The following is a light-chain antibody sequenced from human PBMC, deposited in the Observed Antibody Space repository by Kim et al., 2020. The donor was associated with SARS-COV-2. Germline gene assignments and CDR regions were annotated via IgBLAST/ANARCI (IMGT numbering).Light chain of an antibody. CDR2: QDS. Sequence: SYELTHPPSVSVSPGQTASITCSVDKLGDKYACWYQQKPGQSPVLVIYQDSKRPSGIPERFSGSNSGNTATLTISGTQTMDEADYYCQAWDSSTGVFGGG. V-gene: IGLV3-1*01. CDR1: KLGDKY. J-gene: IGLJ3*02. CDR3: QAWDSSTGV.